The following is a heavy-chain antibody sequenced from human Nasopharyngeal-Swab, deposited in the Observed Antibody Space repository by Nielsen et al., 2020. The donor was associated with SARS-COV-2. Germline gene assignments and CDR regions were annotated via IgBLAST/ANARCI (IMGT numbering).Heavy chain of an antibody. CDR3: ASQPSNWFDP. Sequence: SEALSLTCTVSGGSISSSSYYWGWIRQPPGKGLEWIGSIYYSGSTYYNPSLKSRVTISVDTSKNQFSLKLSSVTAADTAVYYCASQPSNWFDPWGQGTLGTVSS. CDR1: GGSISSSSYY. J-gene: IGHJ5*02. V-gene: IGHV4-39*01. CDR2: IYYSGST.